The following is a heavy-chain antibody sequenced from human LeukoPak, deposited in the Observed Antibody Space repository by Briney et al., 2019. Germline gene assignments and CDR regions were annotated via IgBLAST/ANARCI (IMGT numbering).Heavy chain of an antibody. D-gene: IGHD3-22*01. CDR3: AILPSSDTFYYDRSGYYRPGVS. V-gene: IGHV4-39*07. CDR1: GGSTSSSHYY. Sequence: SETLSLTCTVSGGSTSSSHYYWGWIRQPPGKGLEWIGSIYYSGSTYYNPSLKSRVTISVDTSKGQFSLKLSSVTAADTAVYYCAILPSSDTFYYDRSGYYRPGVSWGQGTLVTVSS. J-gene: IGHJ5*02. CDR2: IYYSGST.